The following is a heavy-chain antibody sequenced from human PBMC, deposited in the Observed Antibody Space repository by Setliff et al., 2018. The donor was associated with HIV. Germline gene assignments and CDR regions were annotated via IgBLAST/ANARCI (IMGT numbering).Heavy chain of an antibody. V-gene: IGHV1-2*06. Sequence: ASVKVSCKASGYTFTGYYMHWVRQAPGQGLEWMGRINPNSGGTNYPQKFQGRVTMTRDTSISTVYMELSRLRSVDTAVYYCARGTRVGANDAFDIWGQVTMVTVSS. J-gene: IGHJ3*02. CDR2: INPNSGGT. CDR3: ARGTRVGANDAFDI. D-gene: IGHD1-26*01. CDR1: GYTFTGYY.